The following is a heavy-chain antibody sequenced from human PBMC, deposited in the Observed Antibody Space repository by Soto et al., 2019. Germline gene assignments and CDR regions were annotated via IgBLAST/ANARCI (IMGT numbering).Heavy chain of an antibody. Sequence: SETLSLTCTVSGGSISSYYWSWIRQPPGKGLEWIGYIYYSGSTNYNPSLKSRVTISVDTSKNQFSLKLSSVTAADTAVYYCARHLGYCSSTSCYPWFDPWGQGTLVTVSS. CDR3: ARHLGYCSSTSCYPWFDP. CDR2: IYYSGST. D-gene: IGHD2-2*01. V-gene: IGHV4-59*08. J-gene: IGHJ5*02. CDR1: GGSISSYY.